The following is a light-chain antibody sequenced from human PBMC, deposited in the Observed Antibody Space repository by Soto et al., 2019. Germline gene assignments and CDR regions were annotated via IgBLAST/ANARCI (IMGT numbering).Light chain of an antibody. J-gene: IGKJ1*01. V-gene: IGKV3-15*01. CDR3: QQYNNCPWT. CDR2: GAS. Sequence: EIVMTHSPATLSVSPGGRATLSCRASQSISETLAWYQQKPGQAPRLLIYGASTRATGFPARFSGSGSGTDLTRPISSLQSEDFAVYYCQQYNNCPWTFGRGTKVQI. CDR1: QSISET.